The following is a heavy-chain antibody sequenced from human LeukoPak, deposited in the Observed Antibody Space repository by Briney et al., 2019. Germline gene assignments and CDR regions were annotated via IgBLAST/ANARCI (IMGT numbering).Heavy chain of an antibody. Sequence: PGGSLRLSCAASGFTFISYGIIWVRQAPGKGLEWVSAISGSGSSTYYADSVKGRFTISRDNSKNTLYLQMNSLRAEDTAVYYCARDQGKAFRSGSADYWGQGTLVTVSS. CDR1: GFTFISYG. V-gene: IGHV3-23*01. CDR3: ARDQGKAFRSGSADY. J-gene: IGHJ4*02. CDR2: ISGSGSST. D-gene: IGHD1-26*01.